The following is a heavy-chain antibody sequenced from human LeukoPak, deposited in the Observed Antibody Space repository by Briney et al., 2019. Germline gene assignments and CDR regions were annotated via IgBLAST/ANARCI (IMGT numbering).Heavy chain of an antibody. CDR2: ISSSSSYI. D-gene: IGHD6-13*01. CDR3: ARDDGSSWFDY. V-gene: IGHV3-21*01. J-gene: IGHJ4*02. Sequence: GGSLRLSCAASGFTVTSAYMTWVRQAPGKGLEWVSSISSSSSYIYYADSVKGRFTISRDNAKNSLYLQMNSLRAEDTAVYYCARDDGSSWFDYWGQGTLVTVSS. CDR1: GFTVTSAY.